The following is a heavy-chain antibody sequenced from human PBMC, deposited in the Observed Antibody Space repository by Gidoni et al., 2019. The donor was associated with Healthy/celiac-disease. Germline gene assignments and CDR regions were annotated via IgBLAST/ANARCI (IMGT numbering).Heavy chain of an antibody. V-gene: IGHV4-34*01. CDR3: ARGGANIAVAGRYYYYGMDV. J-gene: IGHJ6*02. Sequence: QVQLQQWGAGLLKPSETLSLICAVYGGSFSGYYWRWIRQPPGKGLEWIGEINHSGRTNYNPALKRRVTISVDTSKNQFSLKLSSVTAADTAVYYCARGGANIAVAGRYYYYGMDVWGQGTTVTVSS. CDR1: GGSFSGYY. CDR2: INHSGRT. D-gene: IGHD6-19*01.